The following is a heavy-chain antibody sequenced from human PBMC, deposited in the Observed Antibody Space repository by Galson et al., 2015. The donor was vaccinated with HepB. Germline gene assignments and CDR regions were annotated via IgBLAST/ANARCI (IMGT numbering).Heavy chain of an antibody. CDR2: IKQDGSEK. CDR1: GFTFSSYW. CDR3: AGLVGATGRDAFDI. V-gene: IGHV3-7*03. J-gene: IGHJ3*02. Sequence: SLRLSCAASGFTFSSYWMSWVRQAPGKGLEWVANIKQDGSEKYYVDSVKGRFTISRDNAKNSLYLQMNSLRAEDTAVYYCAGLVGATGRDAFDIWGQGTMVTVSS. D-gene: IGHD1-26*01.